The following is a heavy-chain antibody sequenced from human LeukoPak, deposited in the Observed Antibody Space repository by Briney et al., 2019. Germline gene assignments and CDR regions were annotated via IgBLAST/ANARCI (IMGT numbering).Heavy chain of an antibody. CDR3: ARDYSSSWYTLRYYYYGMDV. CDR1: GYTFTSYD. V-gene: IGHV1-8*01. J-gene: IGHJ6*02. CDR2: MNPNSGNT. D-gene: IGHD6-13*01. Sequence: ASLKVSCKASGYTFTSYDINWVRQATGQGLEWMGWMNPNSGNTGYAQKFQGRVTMTRNTSISTAYMELSSLRSEDTAVYYCARDYSSSWYTLRYYYYGMDVWGQGTTVTVSS.